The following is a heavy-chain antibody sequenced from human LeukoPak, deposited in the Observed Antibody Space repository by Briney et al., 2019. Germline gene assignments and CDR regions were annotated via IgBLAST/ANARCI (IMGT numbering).Heavy chain of an antibody. CDR3: AKDTAAAGTGSGY. V-gene: IGHV3-30*18. CDR2: ISYDGSNK. Sequence: GRSLRLSRAASGFTFSSYGMHWVRQAPGKGLEWVAVISYDGSNKYYADSVKGRFTISRDNSKNTLYLQMNSLRAEDTAVYYCAKDTAAAGTGSGYWGQGTLVTVSS. CDR1: GFTFSSYG. D-gene: IGHD6-13*01. J-gene: IGHJ4*02.